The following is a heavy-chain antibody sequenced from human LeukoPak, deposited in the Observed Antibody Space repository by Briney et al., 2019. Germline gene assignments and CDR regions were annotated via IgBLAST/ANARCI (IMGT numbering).Heavy chain of an antibody. V-gene: IGHV4-39*01. Sequence: SETLSLTCTVSGGSISSSCCYWGWIRQPPGKGLEWIGSLYYSGTTYYYPSLKSRVTISADTSKNQISLKLSSVTAADTAVYYCARGGDYGDYHVDYWGQGTLVTVSS. CDR3: ARGGDYGDYHVDY. CDR1: GGSISSSCCY. J-gene: IGHJ4*02. CDR2: LYYSGTT. D-gene: IGHD4-17*01.